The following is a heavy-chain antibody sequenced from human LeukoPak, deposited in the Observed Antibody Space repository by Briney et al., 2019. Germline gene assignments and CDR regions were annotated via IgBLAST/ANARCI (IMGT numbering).Heavy chain of an antibody. CDR2: ISYDGSNK. CDR3: HLWSGYDADY. Sequence: GRSLRLSCAASGFTFSSYAMHWVRQAPGKGLEWVAVISYDGSNKYYADSVKGRFTISRDNSKNTLYLQMNSLRAEDTAVYYCHLWSGYDADYWGQGTLVTVSS. J-gene: IGHJ4*02. CDR1: GFTFSSYA. D-gene: IGHD3-3*01. V-gene: IGHV3-30-3*01.